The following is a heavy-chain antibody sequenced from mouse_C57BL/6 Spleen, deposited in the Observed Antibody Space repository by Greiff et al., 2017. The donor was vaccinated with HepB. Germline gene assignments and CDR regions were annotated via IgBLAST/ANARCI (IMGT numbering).Heavy chain of an antibody. CDR1: GFTFSSYA. CDR3: ARDSSDYFDY. J-gene: IGHJ2*01. V-gene: IGHV5-4*01. CDR2: ISDGGSYT. Sequence: VQLVESGGGLVKPGGSLKLSCAASGFTFSSYAMSWVRQTPEKRLEWVATISDGGSYTYYPDNVKGRFTISRDNAKNNLYLQMSHLKSEDTAMYYCARDSSDYFDYWGQGTTLTVSS. D-gene: IGHD3-2*02.